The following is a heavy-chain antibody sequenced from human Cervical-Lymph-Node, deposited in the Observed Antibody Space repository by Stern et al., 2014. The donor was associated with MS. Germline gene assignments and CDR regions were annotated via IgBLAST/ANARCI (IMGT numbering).Heavy chain of an antibody. CDR3: ARAVDCGGDCYHYGMDV. J-gene: IGHJ6*02. CDR1: GFTFSSYA. D-gene: IGHD2-21*02. Sequence: VHLVESGGGVVQPGRSLRLSCAASGFTFSSYAMHWVRQAPGKGLEWGAVISYDGSNKYYADSVKGRFTISRDNSKNTLYLQMNSLRAEDTAVYYCARAVDCGGDCYHYGMDVWGQGTTVTVSS. V-gene: IGHV3-30*04. CDR2: ISYDGSNK.